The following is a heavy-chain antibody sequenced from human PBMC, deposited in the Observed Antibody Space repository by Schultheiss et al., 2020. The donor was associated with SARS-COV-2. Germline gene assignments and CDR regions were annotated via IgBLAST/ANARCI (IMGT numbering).Heavy chain of an antibody. CDR3: ARFAPGPPYSSSWYEYFQH. D-gene: IGHD6-13*01. CDR1: GYTFTSYA. CDR2: INAGNGNT. J-gene: IGHJ1*01. V-gene: IGHV1-3*01. Sequence: ASMKVSCKASGYTFTSYAMHWVRQAPGQRLEWMGWINAGNGNTKYSQKFQGRVTITRDTSASTAYMELSSLRSEDTAVYYCARFAPGPPYSSSWYEYFQHWGQGTLVTVSS.